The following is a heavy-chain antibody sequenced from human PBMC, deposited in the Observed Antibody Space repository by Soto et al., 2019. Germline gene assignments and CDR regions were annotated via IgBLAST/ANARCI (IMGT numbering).Heavy chain of an antibody. CDR2: IYSGGST. J-gene: IGHJ6*02. V-gene: IGHV3-53*01. CDR3: AGGANDYGDYYGMDV. D-gene: IGHD4-17*01. Sequence: PGESLRLSCAASGFTVSGNYMSWVRQAPGKGLEWVSVIYSGGSTYYADSVKGRFTISRDNSKNTLYLQMNSLRAEDTAVYYCAGGANDYGDYYGMDVWGQGTTVTV. CDR1: GFTVSGNY.